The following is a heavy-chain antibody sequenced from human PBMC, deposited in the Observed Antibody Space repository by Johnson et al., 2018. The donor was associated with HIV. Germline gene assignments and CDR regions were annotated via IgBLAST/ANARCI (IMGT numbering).Heavy chain of an antibody. J-gene: IGHJ3*02. CDR1: GFTVSSNY. CDR3: AREGQEFNDAFDI. D-gene: IGHD3-10*01. V-gene: IGHV3-30*03. Sequence: QVQLVESGGGLVQPGGSLRLSCAASGFTVSSNYMSWVRQAPGRGLEWVAVISYDGSNKYYADSVKGRFTISRDNSKNTLYLQMNSLRAEDTAVYYCAREGQEFNDAFDIWGQVTMVTVSS. CDR2: ISYDGSNK.